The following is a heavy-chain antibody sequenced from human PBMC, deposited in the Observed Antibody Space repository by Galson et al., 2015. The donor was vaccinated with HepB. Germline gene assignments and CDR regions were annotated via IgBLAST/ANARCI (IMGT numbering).Heavy chain of an antibody. CDR3: ARAPVADDIYFDS. D-gene: IGHD6-19*01. CDR2: IKRVGSEI. J-gene: IGHJ4*02. Sequence: SLRLSCAASGYNFSTSWMNWARQAPGTGLEWVANIKRVGSEIYNVDSVEGRFTITRDNGKNSLYLQMNSLRAEDTAVYYCARAPVADDIYFDSWSQGTLVTVSS. V-gene: IGHV3-7*03. CDR1: GYNFSTSW.